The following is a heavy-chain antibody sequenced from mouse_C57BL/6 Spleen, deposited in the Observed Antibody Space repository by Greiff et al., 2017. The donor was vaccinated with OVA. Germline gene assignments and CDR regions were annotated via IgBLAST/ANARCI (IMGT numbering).Heavy chain of an antibody. CDR2: IYPGDGDT. J-gene: IGHJ2*01. CDR3: ARNYDYDYVDY. D-gene: IGHD2-4*01. CDR1: GYAFSSSW. V-gene: IGHV1-82*01. Sequence: QVQLKESGPELVKPGASVKISCKASGYAFSSSWLNWVKQRPGKGLEWIGRIYPGDGDTNYNGKFKGKATLTADKSSSTAYMQLSSLTSEDSAVYFCARNYDYDYVDYWGQGTTLTVSS.